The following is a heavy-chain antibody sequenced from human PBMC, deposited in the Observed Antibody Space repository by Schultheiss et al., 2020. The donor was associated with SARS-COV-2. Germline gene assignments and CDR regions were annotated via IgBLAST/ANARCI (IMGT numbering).Heavy chain of an antibody. Sequence: GGSLRLSCAASGFTFSSYGMHWVRQAPGKGLEWVSAISGSGGSTYYADSVKGRFTISRDNAKNSLYLQMNSLRAEDTAVYYCARDLWLLDYYYGMDVWGQGTTVTVSS. CDR2: ISGSGGST. J-gene: IGHJ6*02. CDR1: GFTFSSYG. D-gene: IGHD3-22*01. CDR3: ARDLWLLDYYYGMDV. V-gene: IGHV3-48*01.